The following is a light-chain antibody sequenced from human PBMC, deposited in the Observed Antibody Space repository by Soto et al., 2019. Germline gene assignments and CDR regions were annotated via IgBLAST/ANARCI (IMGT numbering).Light chain of an antibody. CDR2: EVS. CDR3: CSYTTSRNLV. V-gene: IGLV2-14*01. CDR1: SSDVGAYNH. J-gene: IGLJ1*01. Sequence: QSVLTQPASVSGSPGQSITISCTGTSSDVGAYNHVSWYQQHPGKAPQLIIYEVSKRPSGLSNRFSASKSGNTASLTISGLQAEDEADYYCCSYTTSRNLVLGNGTKVT.